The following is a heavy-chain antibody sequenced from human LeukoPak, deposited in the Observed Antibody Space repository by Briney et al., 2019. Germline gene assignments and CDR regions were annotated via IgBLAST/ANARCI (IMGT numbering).Heavy chain of an antibody. Sequence: SVKVSCKASGGTFSSYAISWVRQAPGQGLEWMGGIIPIFGTANYAQKLQGRVTMTTDTSTSTAYMELRSLRSDDTAVYYCARNRGYRSGGSCYRRDYYYYGMDVWGQGTTVTVSS. D-gene: IGHD2-15*01. CDR1: GGTFSSYA. CDR3: ARNRGYRSGGSCYRRDYYYYGMDV. CDR2: IIPIFGTA. V-gene: IGHV1-69*05. J-gene: IGHJ6*02.